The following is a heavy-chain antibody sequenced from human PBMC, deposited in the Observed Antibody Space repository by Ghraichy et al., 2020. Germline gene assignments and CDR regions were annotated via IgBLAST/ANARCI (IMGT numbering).Heavy chain of an antibody. CDR2: TRQDGSAS. D-gene: IGHD3-22*01. CDR3: ARGDYYGSSGHYREAFDI. CDR1: GFIFSRYC. J-gene: IGHJ3*02. Sequence: GGSLRLSCAASGFIFSRYCMSWVRQAPGKGLEWVANTRQDGSASYYVDSVKGRFTISRDNAKNSLYLQMNRLRAEDTAVYYCARGDYYGSSGHYREAFDIWGQGTMVTVSS. V-gene: IGHV3-7*01.